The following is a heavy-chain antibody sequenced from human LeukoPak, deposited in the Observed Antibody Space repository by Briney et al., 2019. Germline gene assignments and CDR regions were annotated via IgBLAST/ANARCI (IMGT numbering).Heavy chain of an antibody. CDR3: ARNLWF. V-gene: IGHV4-61*02. CDR1: GGSISSGSYY. CDR2: IYTSGST. Sequence: PSETLSLTCTVSGGSISSGSYYWSWIRQPAGKGLEWIGRIYTSGSTNYNPSLKSRVTISVDTSKNQFSLKLSSVTAADTAVYYCARNLWFGGQGTLVTVSS. J-gene: IGHJ4*02. D-gene: IGHD3-10*01.